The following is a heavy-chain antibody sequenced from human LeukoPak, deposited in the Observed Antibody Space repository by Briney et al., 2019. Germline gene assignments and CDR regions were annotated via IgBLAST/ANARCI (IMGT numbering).Heavy chain of an antibody. V-gene: IGHV4-4*07. Sequence: SETLSLTCTVSGGSISSYYWSWIRQPAGKGLEWIGRIYTSRGTNYNPSLKSRITVSVDTSRNQLSLKLRSVTAADTAVYYCARARIAAAGTWAFDIWGQGTTVTVSS. CDR1: GGSISSYY. J-gene: IGHJ3*02. D-gene: IGHD6-13*01. CDR3: ARARIAAAGTWAFDI. CDR2: IYTSRGT.